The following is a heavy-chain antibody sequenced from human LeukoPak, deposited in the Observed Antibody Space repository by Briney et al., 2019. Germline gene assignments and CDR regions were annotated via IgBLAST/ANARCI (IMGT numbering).Heavy chain of an antibody. CDR2: IKTKADGGTT. CDR1: GFTFSNAW. CDR3: TTAVVVTATAFDI. V-gene: IGHV3-15*01. D-gene: IGHD2-21*02. Sequence: GGSLTLSCAASGFTFSNAWMSWVRQAPGKGLEWVGRIKTKADGGTTDYAAPVKGRFTISRDDSKNTLYLQMNSLKTEDTAVYYCTTAVVVTATAFDIWGQGTMVTVSS. J-gene: IGHJ3*02.